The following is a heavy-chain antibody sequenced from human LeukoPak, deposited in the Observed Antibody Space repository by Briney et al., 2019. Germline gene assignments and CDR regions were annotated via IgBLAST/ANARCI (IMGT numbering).Heavy chain of an antibody. CDR2: IKQDGSEK. V-gene: IGHV3-7*01. Sequence: PGGSLRLSCAASGFTFTTYWMTWVRQAPGKGLEWVANIKQDGSEKYYVDSAKGRFTISRDNAKNSLYLQMNGLRAEDTAVYYCARVFGWYFSNRAFDIWGQGTMVTVSS. CDR3: ARVFGWYFSNRAFDI. J-gene: IGHJ3*02. CDR1: GFTFTTYW. D-gene: IGHD6-19*01.